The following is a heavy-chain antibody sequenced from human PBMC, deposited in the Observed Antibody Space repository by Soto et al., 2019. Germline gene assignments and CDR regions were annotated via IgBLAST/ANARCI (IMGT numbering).Heavy chain of an antibody. CDR1: GFTFSSYA. J-gene: IGHJ6*02. CDR2: ISSNGGST. CDR3: VKDRGYDFWSGYTYYYYYRMDV. V-gene: IGHV3-64D*06. D-gene: IGHD3-3*01. Sequence: PGWSLRLSCSASGFTFSSYAMHWVRQAPGKGLEYVSAISSNGGSTYYADSVKGRFTISRDNSKNTLYLQMSSLRAEDTAVYYWVKDRGYDFWSGYTYYYYYRMDVWGQGSTVTVSS.